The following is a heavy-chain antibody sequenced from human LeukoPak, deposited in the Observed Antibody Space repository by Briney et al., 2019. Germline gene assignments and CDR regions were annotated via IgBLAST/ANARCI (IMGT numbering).Heavy chain of an antibody. CDR1: GGSISSYC. V-gene: IGHV4-59*01. D-gene: IGHD2-2*01. Sequence: PSETLTLTCTVFGGSISSYCWGWIRQPPGKGLEWIGYIYYSGSTNYNPSLKSRVTISVDTSKNQFSLKLSSVTAADTAVYYCARGQQLTCEPWGAGDLFTVSS. CDR2: IYYSGST. J-gene: IGHJ5*02. CDR3: ARGQQLTCEP.